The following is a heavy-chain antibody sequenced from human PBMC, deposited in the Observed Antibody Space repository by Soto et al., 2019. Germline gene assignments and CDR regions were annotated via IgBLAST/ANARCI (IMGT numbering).Heavy chain of an antibody. D-gene: IGHD6-13*01. Sequence: SETLSLTCAVYGGSFSGYYWSWIRQPPGKGLEWIGEINHSGSTNYNPSLKSRVTISVDTSKNQFSLKLSSVTAADTAVYYCARYTAAGFYYFDYWGQGTLVTVSS. J-gene: IGHJ4*02. CDR1: GGSFSGYY. CDR3: ARYTAAGFYYFDY. V-gene: IGHV4-34*01. CDR2: INHSGST.